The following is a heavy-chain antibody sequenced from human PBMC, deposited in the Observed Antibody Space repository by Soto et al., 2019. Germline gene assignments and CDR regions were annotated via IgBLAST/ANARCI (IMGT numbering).Heavy chain of an antibody. CDR1: GGSFISYW. D-gene: IGHD1-1*01. Sequence: TGGSLRLSCAVSGGSFISYWMSWVRQAPGRGLEWVATIAHDGSEKFYVDSVKGRFTISRDNTKNSLYLQMTSLTSEDTAVYYCARDTSWKDLVWWFDPWGQGTLVTVSS. CDR2: IAHDGSEK. V-gene: IGHV3-7*03. J-gene: IGHJ5*02. CDR3: ARDTSWKDLVWWFDP.